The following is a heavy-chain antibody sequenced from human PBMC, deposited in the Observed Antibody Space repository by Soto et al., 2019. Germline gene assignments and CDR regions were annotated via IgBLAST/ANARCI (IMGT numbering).Heavy chain of an antibody. V-gene: IGHV4-39*01. J-gene: IGHJ4*02. D-gene: IGHD3-22*01. CDR2: IYYSGST. Sequence: QLQLQESGPGLVKPSETLSLTCTVSGGSISSSSYYWGWIRQPPGKGLEWIGSIYYSGSTYYNPSLKSRVTIAVDTSKNQFSLKLSSVTAADTAVYYCARHVGDSSGYYPALIIDYWGQGTLVTVSS. CDR3: ARHVGDSSGYYPALIIDY. CDR1: GGSISSSSYY.